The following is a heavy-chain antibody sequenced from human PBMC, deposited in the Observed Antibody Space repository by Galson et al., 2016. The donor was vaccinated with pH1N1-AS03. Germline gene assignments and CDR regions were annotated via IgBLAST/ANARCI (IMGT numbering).Heavy chain of an antibody. D-gene: IGHD6-13*01. J-gene: IGHJ1*01. Sequence: SLRLSCAASGFIFSDYAMHWVRQAPGKGLEWVAFVSYDTARQQYGDSVKGRFTISKDRPRNMLYLEMNNLRVEDTAVYYCVKETGFSGTWYPFHQWGQGTLVRVSA. CDR1: GFIFSDYA. V-gene: IGHV3-30-3*01. CDR2: VSYDTARQ. CDR3: VKETGFSGTWYPFHQ.